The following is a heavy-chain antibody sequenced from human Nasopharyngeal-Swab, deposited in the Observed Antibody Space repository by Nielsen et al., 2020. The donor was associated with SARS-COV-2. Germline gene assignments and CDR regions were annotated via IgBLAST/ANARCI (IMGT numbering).Heavy chain of an antibody. J-gene: IGHJ4*02. CDR3: AAAPAGDYGGY. Sequence: GESLKISCAASGFTFSNYGMHWVRQAPGKGLEWVAVIWYDGSNKYYADSVKGRFTISRDNSKNTVYLQMNSQRAEDTAVYYCAAAPAGDYGGYWGQGTLVTVSS. CDR1: GFTFSNYG. V-gene: IGHV3-33*01. D-gene: IGHD4-23*01. CDR2: IWYDGSNK.